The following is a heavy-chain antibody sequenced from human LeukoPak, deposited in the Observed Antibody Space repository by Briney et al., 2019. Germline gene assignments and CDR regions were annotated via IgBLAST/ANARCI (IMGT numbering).Heavy chain of an antibody. Sequence: SETLSLTCTVSGYSISSGYFWGWIRQPPGKGLEWIGYIYYSGSTNYNPSLKSRVTISVDTSKNQFSLKLSSVTAADTAVYYCARDYRYYSSETYALYYFDYWGQGTLVTVSS. CDR3: ARDYRYYSSETYALYYFDY. J-gene: IGHJ4*02. CDR1: GYSISSGYF. CDR2: IYYSGST. D-gene: IGHD4-11*01. V-gene: IGHV4-61*01.